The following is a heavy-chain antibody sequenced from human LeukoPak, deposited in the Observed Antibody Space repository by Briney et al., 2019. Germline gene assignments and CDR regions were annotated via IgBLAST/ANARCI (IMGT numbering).Heavy chain of an antibody. D-gene: IGHD6-6*01. J-gene: IGHJ4*02. CDR3: AKDQAYSSSSGFDY. CDR2: ISWNSGSI. Sequence: GRSLRLSCVASGFTFDDYAMHWVRQAPGRGLEWVAGISWNSGSIVYAGSVKGRFTITRDTATNSLYLQMNSLRAEDTALYYCAKDQAYSSSSGFDYWGQRTLVTVSS. CDR1: GFTFDDYA. V-gene: IGHV3-9*01.